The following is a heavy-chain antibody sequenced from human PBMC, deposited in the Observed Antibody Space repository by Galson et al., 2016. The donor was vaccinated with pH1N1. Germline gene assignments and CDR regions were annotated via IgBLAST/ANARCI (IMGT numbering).Heavy chain of an antibody. CDR3: ARESYRCSGGSCYFDS. V-gene: IGHV7-4-1*02. Sequence: SVKVSCKASGYTFASYAINWVRQVSGQGLEWMGWIHTTTGDPSYGQGFTGRFVFSLDTPVTTAYLQISSLKTEDAAVYYCARESYRCSGGSCYFDSWGQGTLVTVSS. CDR2: IHTTTGDP. J-gene: IGHJ4*02. D-gene: IGHD2-15*01. CDR1: GYTFASYA.